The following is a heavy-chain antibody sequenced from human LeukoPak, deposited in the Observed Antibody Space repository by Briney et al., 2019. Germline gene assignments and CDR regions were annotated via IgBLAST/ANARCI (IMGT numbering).Heavy chain of an antibody. D-gene: IGHD3-10*01. CDR2: ISAYNGNT. CDR1: GYTFTSYG. Sequence: GASVKVSCKASGYTFTSYGISWVRQAPGQGLEWMGWISAYNGNTNYAQKLQGRVTMTTDTSTSTAYMELRSLRSDDTAVYYCARDFTDYYGSGSYQYYFDYWGQGTLVTVSS. CDR3: ARDFTDYYGSGSYQYYFDY. J-gene: IGHJ4*02. V-gene: IGHV1-18*01.